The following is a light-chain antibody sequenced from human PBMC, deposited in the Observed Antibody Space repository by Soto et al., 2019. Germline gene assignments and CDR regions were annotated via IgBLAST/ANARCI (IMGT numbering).Light chain of an antibody. J-gene: IGKJ2*01. CDR3: QQYDTSPVT. V-gene: IGKV3-20*01. CDR2: GAS. CDR1: QIIPTGF. Sequence: PGERATLSCRASQIIPTGFVAWFQQKSGQAPRLLIYGASTRATGIPDRITGSGSGTDFTLTISRLEPEDFAVYYCQQYDTSPVTFGQGTTLEI.